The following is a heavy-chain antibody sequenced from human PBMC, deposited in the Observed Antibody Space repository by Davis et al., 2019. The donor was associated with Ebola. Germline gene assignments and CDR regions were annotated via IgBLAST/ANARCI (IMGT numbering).Heavy chain of an antibody. CDR2: INHSGST. D-gene: IGHD2-15*01. CDR3: ARGQKGYCSGGSCYRGWDY. Sequence: PSETLSLTCAVYGGSFSGYYWSWIRQPPGKGLEWIGEINHSGSTNYNPSLKSRVTISVDTSKNQFSLKLSSVTAADTAVYYCARGQKGYCSGGSCYRGWDYWGQGTLVTVSS. V-gene: IGHV4-34*01. J-gene: IGHJ4*02. CDR1: GGSFSGYY.